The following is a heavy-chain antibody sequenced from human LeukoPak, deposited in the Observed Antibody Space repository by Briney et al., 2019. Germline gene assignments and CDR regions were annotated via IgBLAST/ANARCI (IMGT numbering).Heavy chain of an antibody. V-gene: IGHV4-39*01. CDR3: ARYSGSSLFLDY. CDR1: GGSLSISSSY. CDR2: IYYAGRT. D-gene: IGHD1-26*01. Sequence: SETLSLTCTVSGGSLSISSSYWGWIRQPPGRGLDWIGNIYYAGRTYSSPSLKSRVTMSVDTSKNQFSLNLSSVTAADAAVYYCARYSGSSLFLDYWGQGTLVTVSS. J-gene: IGHJ4*02.